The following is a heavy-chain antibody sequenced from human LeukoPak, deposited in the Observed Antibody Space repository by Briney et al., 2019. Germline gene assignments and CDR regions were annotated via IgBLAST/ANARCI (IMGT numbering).Heavy chain of an antibody. Sequence: GGSLGLSCAASGFTFNNYAMNWVRQAPGKGPEWVAHIKENGNEQYYADSVKGRFTISRDNVKQSLCLQMNSLRVEDTAVYYCARGPGDYDASDIWGQGTMVTVSS. V-gene: IGHV3-7*01. D-gene: IGHD4-11*01. CDR1: GFTFNNYA. CDR2: IKENGNEQ. J-gene: IGHJ3*02. CDR3: ARGPGDYDASDI.